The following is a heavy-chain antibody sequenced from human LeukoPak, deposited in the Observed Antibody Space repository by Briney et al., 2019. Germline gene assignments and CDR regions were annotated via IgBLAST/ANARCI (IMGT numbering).Heavy chain of an antibody. D-gene: IGHD3-10*01. CDR1: GFTFSSYS. V-gene: IGHV3-48*01. Sequence: GGSLRLSCAASGFTFSSYSMNWVRQAPGKGLEWVSYISSSSSTIYYADSVEGRFTISRDNAKNSLYLQMNSLRAEDTAVYYCARDPGITMVRGPWDWFDPWGQGTLVTVSS. CDR2: ISSSSSTI. J-gene: IGHJ5*02. CDR3: ARDPGITMVRGPWDWFDP.